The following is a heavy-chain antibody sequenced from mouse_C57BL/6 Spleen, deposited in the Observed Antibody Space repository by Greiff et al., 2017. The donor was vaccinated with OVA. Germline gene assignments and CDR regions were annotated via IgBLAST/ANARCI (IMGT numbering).Heavy chain of an antibody. D-gene: IGHD2-2*01. J-gene: IGHJ3*01. Sequence: VKVVESGAELVKPGASVKLSCKASGYTFTEYTIHWVKQRSGQGLEWIGWFYPGSGSITYNEKFKDKATLTADKSSSTVYMELSRLTSEDSAVYFCARHGSPMVTTPAWFAYWGQGTLVTVSA. CDR3: ARHGSPMVTTPAWFAY. V-gene: IGHV1-62-2*01. CDR1: GYTFTEYT. CDR2: FYPGSGSI.